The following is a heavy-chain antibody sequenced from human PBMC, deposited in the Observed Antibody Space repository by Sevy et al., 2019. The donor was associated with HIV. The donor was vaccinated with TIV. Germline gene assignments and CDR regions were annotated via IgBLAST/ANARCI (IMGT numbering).Heavy chain of an antibody. CDR1: GFTFSSYA. CDR2: ISYDGSNK. Sequence: GGSLRLSCAASGFTFSSYAMHWVRQAPGKGLEWVAVISYDGSNKYYADSVKGRFTISRDNSKNTLYLQMNSLRAEDTDVYYCAREGGSYRYTHTDYWGQGTLVTVSS. J-gene: IGHJ4*02. CDR3: AREGGSYRYTHTDY. D-gene: IGHD3-16*02. V-gene: IGHV3-30*04.